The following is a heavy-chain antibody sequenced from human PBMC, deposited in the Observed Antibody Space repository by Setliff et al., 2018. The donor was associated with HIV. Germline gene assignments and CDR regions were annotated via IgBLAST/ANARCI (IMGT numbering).Heavy chain of an antibody. CDR1: GGSINSTSYY. D-gene: IGHD2-2*01. J-gene: IGHJ4*02. Sequence: SETLSLTCTVSGGSINSTSYYWGWIRQPPGKGLEWIGSIYYSGSTYYNPSLKSRVTISVDTSKNQFSLNLSSVTAADTAVYYCARDRMPMASWVPDKWGQGTLVTVSS. CDR2: IYYSGST. CDR3: ARDRMPMASWVPDK. V-gene: IGHV4-39*07.